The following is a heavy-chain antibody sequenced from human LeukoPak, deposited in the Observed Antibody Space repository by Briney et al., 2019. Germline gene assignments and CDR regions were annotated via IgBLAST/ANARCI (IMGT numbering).Heavy chain of an antibody. Sequence: GGSLILSCAASGFTFSNYEITWVRPAPGRGLEWISYISGSGSTIYYANSVKGRFTITRDNAKKSLYLQMNSLRAEDTAVYYCARPGISGSYYAYWGQGTLVAVSS. CDR2: ISGSGSTI. D-gene: IGHD1-26*01. CDR1: GFTFSNYE. V-gene: IGHV3-48*03. J-gene: IGHJ4*02. CDR3: ARPGISGSYYAY.